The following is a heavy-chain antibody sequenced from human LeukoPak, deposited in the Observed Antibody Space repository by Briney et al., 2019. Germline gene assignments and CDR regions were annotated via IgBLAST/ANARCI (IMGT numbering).Heavy chain of an antibody. D-gene: IGHD3-22*01. CDR1: GFSVSEYY. CDR3: ARGLHLDSSGSLYY. J-gene: IGHJ4*02. V-gene: IGHV3-11*01. CDR2: ITRENWI. Sequence: GGSLRLSCAASGFSVSEYYVTWVRQAPGKGLEWISYITRENWIYYSDSVKGRFTISRDHAKNPVYLEMNSLRAVDTAVYYCARGLHLDSSGSLYYWGQGTLVTVSS.